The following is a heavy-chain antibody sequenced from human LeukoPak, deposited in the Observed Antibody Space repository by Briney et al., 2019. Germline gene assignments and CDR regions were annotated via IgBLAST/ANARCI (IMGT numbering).Heavy chain of an antibody. CDR2: ISGSGGTT. J-gene: IGHJ4*02. Sequence: GGSLRLSCAASGFTFSSYAMSWVRQAPGKGLEWVSAISGSGGTTYYADSVKGRFTISRDNSNNTLYLQMNSLRADDTAVYYRAKDRCPFLVGFLASWRQGTLVTVSS. D-gene: IGHD1-26*01. CDR1: GFTFSSYA. V-gene: IGHV3-23*01. CDR3: AKDRCPFLVGFLAS.